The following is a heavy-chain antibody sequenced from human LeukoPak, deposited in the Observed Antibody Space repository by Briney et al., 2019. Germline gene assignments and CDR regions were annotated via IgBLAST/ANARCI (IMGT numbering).Heavy chain of an antibody. CDR1: GYSISSGYY. V-gene: IGHV4-38-2*02. Sequence: SETLSLTCAVSGYSISSGYYWGWIRRPPGKGLEWIGTIYRSGSTYYNSSLQSRVTISVDTSKNQFSLKLSSVTAADTAVYYCARDRYHDYGDYGAFDIWGQGTMVTVSS. CDR2: IYRSGST. CDR3: ARDRYHDYGDYGAFDI. D-gene: IGHD4-17*01. J-gene: IGHJ3*02.